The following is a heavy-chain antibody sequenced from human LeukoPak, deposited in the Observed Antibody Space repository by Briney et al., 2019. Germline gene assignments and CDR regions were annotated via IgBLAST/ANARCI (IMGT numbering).Heavy chain of an antibody. CDR3: GRSSGYYYDY. D-gene: IGHD3-22*01. CDR1: GDSISNRDYY. J-gene: IGHJ4*02. Sequence: SQTLSLTCTVSGDSISNRDYYWSWIRQSPGEGLEWIGYIYYSVSTYYSPSLKSRITISLDTSKNQFSLNLSSVTAADTAVYYCGRSSGYYYDYWGQGTLVTVSS. CDR2: IYYSVST. V-gene: IGHV4-30-4*01.